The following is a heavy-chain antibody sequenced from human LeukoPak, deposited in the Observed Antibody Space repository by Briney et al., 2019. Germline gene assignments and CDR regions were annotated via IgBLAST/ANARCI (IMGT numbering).Heavy chain of an antibody. Sequence: LGASVKVSCKASEYTFTGHYMHWVRQAPGQGLEWMGWINPNSGGTNYAQKFQGRVTMTRDTSISTAYMELSRLRSDDTAVYYCARARPNWGSRFDYWGQGTLVTVSS. J-gene: IGHJ4*02. CDR3: ARARPNWGSRFDY. CDR2: INPNSGGT. CDR1: EYTFTGHY. V-gene: IGHV1-2*03. D-gene: IGHD7-27*01.